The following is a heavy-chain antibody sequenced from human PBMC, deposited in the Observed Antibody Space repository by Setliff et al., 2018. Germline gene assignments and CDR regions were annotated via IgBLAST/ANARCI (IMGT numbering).Heavy chain of an antibody. J-gene: IGHJ6*03. CDR3: ARAPSGTGFYHFFSYMDV. CDR1: GCIFSAYH. CDR2: IRPLRGDT. V-gene: IGHV1-2*02. Sequence: ASVKVSCKASGCIFSAYHVHWVRQAPGQGPEWVGCIRPLRGDTKSAQKFQGRLTMTGDASINTAFMELTGLTSDDTAVYYCARAPSGTGFYHFFSYMDVWGKGTTVTV. D-gene: IGHD1-7*01.